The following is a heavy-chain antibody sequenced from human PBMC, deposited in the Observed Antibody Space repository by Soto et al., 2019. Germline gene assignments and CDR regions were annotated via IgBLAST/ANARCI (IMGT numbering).Heavy chain of an antibody. D-gene: IGHD3-22*01. Sequence: SQTLSLTCAVYGGSFSGYYWSWIRQPPGKGLEWIGEINHSGSTNYNPSLKSRVTISVDTSKNQFSLKLSSVTAADTAVYYCARVHYYDSSGKNLYYFDYWGQGTLVTVSS. CDR1: GGSFSGYY. J-gene: IGHJ4*02. V-gene: IGHV4-34*01. CDR3: ARVHYYDSSGKNLYYFDY. CDR2: INHSGST.